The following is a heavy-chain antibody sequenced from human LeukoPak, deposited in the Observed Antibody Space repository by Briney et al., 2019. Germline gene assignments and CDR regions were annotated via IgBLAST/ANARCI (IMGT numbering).Heavy chain of an antibody. V-gene: IGHV4-61*02. CDR1: GGSFSSGSYY. J-gene: IGHJ1*01. Sequence: SQTLSLTCTVSGGSFSSGSYYWSWIRQPAGKGLEWIGRIYTSGSTNYNPSLKSRVTISVDTSKNQFSLKLSSVTAADTAVYYCARGLGVTIFGVVIGNFQHWGQGTLVTVSS. CDR2: IYTSGST. D-gene: IGHD3-3*01. CDR3: ARGLGVTIFGVVIGNFQH.